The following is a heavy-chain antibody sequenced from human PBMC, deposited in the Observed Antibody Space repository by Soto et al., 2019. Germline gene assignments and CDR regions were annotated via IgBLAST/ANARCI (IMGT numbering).Heavy chain of an antibody. V-gene: IGHV3-30*18. J-gene: IGHJ3*02. Sequence: GGSLTLSCAASGFTFSSYGMHWVRQAPGKGLEWVAVISYDGSNKYYAGSVRGRFTISRDNSKNTLYLQMNSLRAEDTAVYYCAKEELGGYGGNDAFDIWGQGTMVTVSS. CDR1: GFTFSSYG. CDR2: ISYDGSNK. CDR3: AKEELGGYGGNDAFDI. D-gene: IGHD4-17*01.